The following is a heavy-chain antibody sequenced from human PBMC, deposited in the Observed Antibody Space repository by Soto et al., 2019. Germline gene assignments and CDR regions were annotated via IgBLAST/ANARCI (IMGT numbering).Heavy chain of an antibody. J-gene: IGHJ4*02. CDR3: ASSYGSGYRAFDY. V-gene: IGHV1-69*02. CDR1: GDTFNFYS. Sequence: QVQLVQSGAEVKRPGSSVKVSCKASGDTFNFYSINWVRQAPGLGLEWMGRVNPIVSMSNYAQKFQGRVMMTADQSTSTAYMERSSVRSEDTAIYYCASSYGSGYRAFDYWGQGALVTVSS. CDR2: VNPIVSMS. D-gene: IGHD3-10*01.